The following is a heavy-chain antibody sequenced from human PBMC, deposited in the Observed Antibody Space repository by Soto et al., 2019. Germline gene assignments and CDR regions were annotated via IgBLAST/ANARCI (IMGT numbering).Heavy chain of an antibody. J-gene: IGHJ6*03. D-gene: IGHD2-21*01. Sequence: EVQLVESGGGLVQPGGSLRLSCAASGFTVSSNYMSWVRQAPGKGLEWVSVIYSGGSTYYADSVKGRFTISRHNSKNTLYLQMNSLRAEDKAVYYCARVTRSGPKKYCSGDCYYYYMDVWGKGTTVTVSS. CDR3: ARVTRSGPKKYCSGDCYYYYMDV. CDR2: IYSGGST. V-gene: IGHV3-53*04. CDR1: GFTVSSNY.